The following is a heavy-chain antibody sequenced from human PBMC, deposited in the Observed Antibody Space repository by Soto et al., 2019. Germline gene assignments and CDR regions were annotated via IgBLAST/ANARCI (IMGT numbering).Heavy chain of an antibody. V-gene: IGHV3-73*01. CDR1: GFTFSGSA. CDR2: VRNKGNSYET. D-gene: IGHD5-12*01. J-gene: IGHJ4*02. CDR3: ARGVYSGWHYFDY. Sequence: GGSLRLSCAASGFTFSGSAMHWVLQASWKGLEWVGRVRNKGNSYETAFAASVKGRFSISRDDSKNTVYLQMNSLTTEDTAVYYCARGVYSGWHYFDYWGQGTLVTVSS.